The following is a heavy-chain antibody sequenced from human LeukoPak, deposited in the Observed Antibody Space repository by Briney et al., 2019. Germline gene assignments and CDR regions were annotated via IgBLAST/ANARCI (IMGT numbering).Heavy chain of an antibody. V-gene: IGHV3-23*01. CDR3: AKSPRRKYYYDSSGYYYLDY. CDR2: ISGSGGST. D-gene: IGHD3-22*01. J-gene: IGHJ4*02. CDR1: GFTFSSYA. Sequence: GGSLRLSCAASGFTFSSYAMGWVRQAPGKGLEWVSCISGSGGSTYYADSVKGRFTISRDNSKNTPYLQMNSLRAEDTAVYYCAKSPRRKYYYDSSGYYYLDYWGQGTLVTVSS.